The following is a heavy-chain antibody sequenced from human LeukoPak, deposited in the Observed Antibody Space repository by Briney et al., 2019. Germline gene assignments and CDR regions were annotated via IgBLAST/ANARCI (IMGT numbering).Heavy chain of an antibody. Sequence: GGSLRLSCAASGFTSTNAYMTWVRQAPGQGLEWVGRVKSKGDGGTTDYAAPVKGRFTISRDDSKNTLYLQVNTLKTEDTALYYCAASSGTEGGFDSWGLGTMVIVSS. D-gene: IGHD1-26*01. J-gene: IGHJ3*02. V-gene: IGHV3-15*07. CDR3: AASSGTEGGFDS. CDR1: GFTSTNAY. CDR2: VKSKGDGGTT.